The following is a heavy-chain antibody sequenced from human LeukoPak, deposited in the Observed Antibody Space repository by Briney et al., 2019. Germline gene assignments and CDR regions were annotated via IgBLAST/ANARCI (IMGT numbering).Heavy chain of an antibody. D-gene: IGHD2-2*01. CDR2: IWYDGSNK. V-gene: IGHV3-33*06. CDR3: AKASGYCSSTSCYLFDY. Sequence: GGSLRLSCAASGFIVSSNYMSWVRQAPGKGLEWVAVIWYDGSNKYYADSVKGRFTISRDNSKNTLYLQMNSLRAEDTAVYYCAKASGYCSSTSCYLFDYWGQGTLVTVSS. J-gene: IGHJ4*02. CDR1: GFIVSSNY.